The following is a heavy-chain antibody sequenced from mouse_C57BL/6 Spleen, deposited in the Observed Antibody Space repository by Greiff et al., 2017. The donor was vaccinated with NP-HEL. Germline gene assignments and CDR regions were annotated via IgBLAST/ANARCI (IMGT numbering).Heavy chain of an antibody. CDR1: GFTFSNYW. Sequence: EVKLVESGGGLVQPGGSMKLSCVASGFTFSNYWMNWVRQSPEKGLEWVAQIRLKSDNYATHYAESVKGRFTISRDDSKSSVYLQMNNLRAEDTGIYYCTEYSSAPFAYWGQGTLVTVSA. CDR3: TEYSSAPFAY. V-gene: IGHV6-3*01. CDR2: IRLKSDNYAT. J-gene: IGHJ3*01. D-gene: IGHD3-2*02.